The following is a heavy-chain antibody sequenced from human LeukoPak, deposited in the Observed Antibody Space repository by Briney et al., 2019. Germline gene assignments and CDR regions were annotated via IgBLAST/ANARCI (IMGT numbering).Heavy chain of an antibody. Sequence: PGGSLRLSCAASGFTFDDYAMHWVRQAPGKGLEWVSGISWNSGSIGYADSVKGRFTISRDNAKNPLYLQMNSLRAEDTALYYCAKDIAGGSYYIGAFDIWGQGTMVTVSS. CDR2: ISWNSGSI. CDR3: AKDIAGGSYYIGAFDI. V-gene: IGHV3-9*01. CDR1: GFTFDDYA. J-gene: IGHJ3*02. D-gene: IGHD1-26*01.